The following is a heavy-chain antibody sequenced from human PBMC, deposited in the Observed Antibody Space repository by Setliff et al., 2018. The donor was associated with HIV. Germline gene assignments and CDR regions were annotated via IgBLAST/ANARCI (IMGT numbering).Heavy chain of an antibody. Sequence: GASVKVSCKASGGTFSSYAISWVRQAPGQGLEWMGGIIPILGPANYAQKFQGRVTITAGEYTTTSYMELRNLRSEDTAIYYCARGLGNFVPDLIGYFDYWGQGTLVTVS. CDR3: ARGLGNFVPDLIGYFDY. V-gene: IGHV1-69*13. J-gene: IGHJ4*02. CDR1: GGTFSSYA. D-gene: IGHD3-3*02. CDR2: IIPILGPA.